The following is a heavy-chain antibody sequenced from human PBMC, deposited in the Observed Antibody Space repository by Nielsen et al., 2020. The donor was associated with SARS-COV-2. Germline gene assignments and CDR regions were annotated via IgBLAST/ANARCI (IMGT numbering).Heavy chain of an antibody. V-gene: IGHV3-30*03. D-gene: IGHD6-13*01. Sequence: GGSLRLSCAASGFTFSSYSMNWVRQAPGKGLEWVAVISYDGMNKYYADSVKGRFSISRDNSKNTLYLQMNSLRAEDTAVYYCARDPQQMPYYFDYWGQGTLVTVSS. CDR3: ARDPQQMPYYFDY. J-gene: IGHJ4*02. CDR2: ISYDGMNK. CDR1: GFTFSSYS.